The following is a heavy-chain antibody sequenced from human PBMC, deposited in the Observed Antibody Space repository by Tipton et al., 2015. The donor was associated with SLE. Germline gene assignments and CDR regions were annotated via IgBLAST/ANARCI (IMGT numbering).Heavy chain of an antibody. V-gene: IGHV4-34*01. J-gene: IGHJ3*02. CDR3: ARGGVLGFHPSAFDI. Sequence: TLSLTCAVYGGSFSGYYWSWIRQPPGKGLEWIGEINHSGSTNYSGITNYNPSLKSRVTISLDTSKNQFSLNLSSVTAADTAVYYCARGGVLGFHPSAFDICSKVTMITVSS. D-gene: IGHD3-10*01. CDR2: INHSGST. CDR1: GGSFSGYY.